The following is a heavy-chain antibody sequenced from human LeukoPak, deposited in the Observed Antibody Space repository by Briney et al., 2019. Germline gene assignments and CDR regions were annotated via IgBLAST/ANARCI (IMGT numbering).Heavy chain of an antibody. CDR1: GYTFTGYY. V-gene: IGHV1-2*02. D-gene: IGHD3-10*01. J-gene: IGHJ6*02. CDR2: INPNSGGT. CDR3: ARDVPPITMVRGVVRYYYGMDV. Sequence: APVKVSCKASGYTFTGYYTHWVRQAPGQGLEWMGWINPNSGGTNYAQKFQGRVTMTRDTSISTAYMELSRLRSDDTAVYYCARDVPPITMVRGVVRYYYGMDVWGQGTTVTVSS.